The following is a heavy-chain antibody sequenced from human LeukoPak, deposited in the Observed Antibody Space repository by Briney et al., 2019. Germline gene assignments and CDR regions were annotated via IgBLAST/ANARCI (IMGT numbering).Heavy chain of an antibody. Sequence: SETLSLTCTVSGDSTSSSSYYWGWIRQPPGKGLEWIASISYSGTTYYYNPSLKSRVTISADTSKKQFSLKLSSVTAADTAVYYCARFEPVVYYWGQGTLVTVSS. V-gene: IGHV4-39*01. CDR3: ARFEPVVYY. D-gene: IGHD3-22*01. J-gene: IGHJ4*02. CDR2: ISYSGTTY. CDR1: GDSTSSSSYY.